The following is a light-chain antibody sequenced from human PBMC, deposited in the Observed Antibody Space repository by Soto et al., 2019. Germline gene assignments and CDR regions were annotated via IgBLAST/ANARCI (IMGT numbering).Light chain of an antibody. Sequence: QSALTQPASVSGSPGQSITISCTGTSSDIGSHNFVSWHQQHPGKAPKCIIYGVSNRPSGVSNRFSGSKSGNTASLTISGLQADDEAEYYCSSYTSTYIWVFGGGTKLTVL. CDR1: SSDIGSHNF. CDR3: SSYTSTYIWV. CDR2: GVS. J-gene: IGLJ3*02. V-gene: IGLV2-14*01.